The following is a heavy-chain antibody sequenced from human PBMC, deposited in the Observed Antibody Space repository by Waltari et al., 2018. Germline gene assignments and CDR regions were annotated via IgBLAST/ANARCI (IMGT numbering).Heavy chain of an antibody. D-gene: IGHD2-21*01. Sequence: QLQLQESGPGLVKPSETLSLTCTVSGGSISSSSYYWGWIRQPPGKGLEWIGSIYYSGSTYYNPSLKSRVTISVDTSKNQFSLKLSSVTAADTAVYYCARGVAQGYYMDVWGKGTTVTVSS. V-gene: IGHV4-39*01. CDR2: IYYSGST. J-gene: IGHJ6*03. CDR3: ARGVAQGYYMDV. CDR1: GGSISSSSYY.